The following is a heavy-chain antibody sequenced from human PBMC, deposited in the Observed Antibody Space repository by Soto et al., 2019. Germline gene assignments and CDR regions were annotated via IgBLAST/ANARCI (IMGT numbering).Heavy chain of an antibody. CDR3: ARSSGYDYLEY. V-gene: IGHV1-3*01. CDR1: GYTFTNYA. D-gene: IGHD3-22*01. CDR2: INAGNGNT. Sequence: QVQLVQSGAEVKKPGASVKVSCKASGYTFTNYAMHWVRQAPGQRLEWMGWINAGNGNTKYSQQFQGRVTITRDTSASTAYMELSSLRSEDTAVYYCARSSGYDYLEYWGQGTLVTVSS. J-gene: IGHJ4*02.